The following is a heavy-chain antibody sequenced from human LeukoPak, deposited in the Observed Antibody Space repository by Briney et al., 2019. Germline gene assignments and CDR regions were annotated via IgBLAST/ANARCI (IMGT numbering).Heavy chain of an antibody. Sequence: TSETLSLTCAVYGGSFSGYYWSWIRQPPGKGLEWIGEINHSGSTNYNPSLKSRVTISVDTSKNQFSLKLSSVTAADTAVYYCARHALWFGNWPNWFDPWGQGTLVTVSS. D-gene: IGHD3-10*01. J-gene: IGHJ5*02. CDR2: INHSGST. V-gene: IGHV4-34*01. CDR1: GGSFSGYY. CDR3: ARHALWFGNWPNWFDP.